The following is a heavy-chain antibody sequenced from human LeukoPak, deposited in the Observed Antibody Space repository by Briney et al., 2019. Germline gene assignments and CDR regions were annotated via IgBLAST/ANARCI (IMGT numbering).Heavy chain of an antibody. CDR3: AKDGVYSGSSSYYFDY. Sequence: GGSLRLSCAASGFTFSNYAVSWVRQAPGKGLEWVSAISGGGGSIYYADSVKGRFTISRDNSKNTLYLQMNSLRAEDTAVYYCAKDGVYSGSSSYYFDYWGQGTLVTVSS. V-gene: IGHV3-23*01. D-gene: IGHD1-26*01. CDR1: GFTFSNYA. CDR2: ISGGGGSI. J-gene: IGHJ4*02.